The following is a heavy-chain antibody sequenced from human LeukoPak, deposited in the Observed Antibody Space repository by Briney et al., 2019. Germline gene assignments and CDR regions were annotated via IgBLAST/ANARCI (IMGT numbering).Heavy chain of an antibody. Sequence: GGPLRLSCAASGFTFSSYAMRCLRQAPGKGLEWVSAISGSGGSTYYADSVKGRFTIARDNSKNTLYLQMNSLRAEDTAVYYCATGKGGSSWSVDYWGQGTLVTVSS. CDR1: GFTFSSYA. D-gene: IGHD6-13*01. J-gene: IGHJ4*02. V-gene: IGHV3-23*01. CDR2: ISGSGGST. CDR3: ATGKGGSSWSVDY.